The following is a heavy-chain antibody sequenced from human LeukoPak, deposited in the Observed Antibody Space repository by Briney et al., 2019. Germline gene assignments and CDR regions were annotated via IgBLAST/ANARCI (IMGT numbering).Heavy chain of an antibody. CDR1: GYSISSGYY. Sequence: ASETLSLTCAVSGYSISSGYYWGWIRQPPGKGLEWIGEINHSGSTNYNPSLKSRVTISVDTSKNQFSLKLSSVTAADTAVYYCAREVDEAFDIWGQGTMVTVSS. CDR2: INHSGST. J-gene: IGHJ3*02. CDR3: AREVDEAFDI. V-gene: IGHV4-38-2*02.